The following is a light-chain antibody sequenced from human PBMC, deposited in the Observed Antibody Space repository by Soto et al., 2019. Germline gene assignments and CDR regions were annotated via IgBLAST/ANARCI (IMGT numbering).Light chain of an antibody. J-gene: IGKJ2*01. CDR1: HSVSGY. V-gene: IGKV3-11*01. CDR3: QQRSNWQYN. Sequence: ELVLTQSPATLSLSPGERATLSCRANHSVSGYSAWYQQKPGQAPSLLIYETYNRTNGIPARFSGSGSGTDFTLTISGLEPEDFAVYYCQQRSNWQYNFTLGTSREIK. CDR2: ETY.